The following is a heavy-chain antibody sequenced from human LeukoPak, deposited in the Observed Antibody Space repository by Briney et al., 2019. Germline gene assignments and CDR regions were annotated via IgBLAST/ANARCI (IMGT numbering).Heavy chain of an antibody. J-gene: IGHJ5*02. Sequence: SETLSLTCAVYGGSFSGYYWSWIRQPPGKGLEWIGEINHSGSTNYNPSLKSRVTISVDTSKNQFSLKLSSVTAADTAVYYCARPGRRTSNIGNNWFDPWSQGTLVTVSS. CDR2: INHSGST. D-gene: IGHD2/OR15-2a*01. V-gene: IGHV4-34*01. CDR3: ARPGRRTSNIGNNWFDP. CDR1: GGSFSGYY.